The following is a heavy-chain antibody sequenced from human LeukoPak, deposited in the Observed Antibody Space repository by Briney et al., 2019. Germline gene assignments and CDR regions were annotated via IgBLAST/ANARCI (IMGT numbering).Heavy chain of an antibody. CDR2: ISSGGDRT. CDR1: GFSFNTNA. J-gene: IGHJ4*02. D-gene: IGHD2-21*02. Sequence: PGGSLRLSCAASGFSFNTNALSWVRQAPGKGLEWVSSISSGGDRTYYADSVKGRFTISRDNSKNTLSLQMNSLRAEDTALHYCAKVTSDYWGQGTFVSVSS. CDR3: AKVTSDY. V-gene: IGHV3-23*01.